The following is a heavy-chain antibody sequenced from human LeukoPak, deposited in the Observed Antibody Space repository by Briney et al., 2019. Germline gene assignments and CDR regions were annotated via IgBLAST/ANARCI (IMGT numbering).Heavy chain of an antibody. Sequence: GGSLRLSCAASGFILSRYEMNWVRQAPGKGLEWVSYISDSGRTVYNADSVKGRFTISRDSAKNSLYLRMNSLRAEDTAVYYCVRDHSGWSLDPWGQGTLVTVSS. CDR3: VRDHSGWSLDP. D-gene: IGHD6-19*01. V-gene: IGHV3-48*03. J-gene: IGHJ5*02. CDR1: GFILSRYE. CDR2: ISDSGRTV.